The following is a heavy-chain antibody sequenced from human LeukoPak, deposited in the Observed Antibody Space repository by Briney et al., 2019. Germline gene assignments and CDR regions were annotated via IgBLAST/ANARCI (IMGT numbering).Heavy chain of an antibody. V-gene: IGHV3-23*01. Sequence: GGSLRLSCAASGFTFSNYARSWVRQAPGKGLEWVSAISGSGDSIYYADSVKGRFTISRDNSKNTLCLQMNSLRAEDTAVYYCAKSKESYYYGMDVWGQGTTVTVSS. CDR1: GFTFSNYA. CDR2: ISGSGDSI. CDR3: AKSKESYYYGMDV. J-gene: IGHJ6*02.